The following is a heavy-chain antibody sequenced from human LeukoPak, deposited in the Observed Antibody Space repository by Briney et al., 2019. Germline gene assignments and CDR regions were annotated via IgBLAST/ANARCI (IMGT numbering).Heavy chain of an antibody. J-gene: IGHJ4*02. CDR2: IYYSGST. D-gene: IGHD2-2*03. CDR1: GGSISSYY. V-gene: IGHV4-59*01. Sequence: SETLSLTCTVSGGSISSYYWSWIRQPPGKGLEWIGYIYYSGSTNYNPSLKSRVTISVDTSKNQFSLKLSSVTAADTAVYYCARDGYCSSTSCYQGGFDYWGQGTLVTVSS. CDR3: ARDGYCSSTSCYQGGFDY.